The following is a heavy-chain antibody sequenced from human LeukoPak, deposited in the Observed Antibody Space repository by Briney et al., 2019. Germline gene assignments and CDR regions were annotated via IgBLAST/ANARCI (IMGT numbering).Heavy chain of an antibody. V-gene: IGHV1-18*01. Sequence: GASVKVSCKASGYTFTSYGISWVRQAPGQGLEWMGWISAYNGNTSYAQKLQGRVTMTTDTSTSTAYMELRSLRSDDTAVYYCARAGSSRGSFYYYYGMDVWGQGTTVTVSS. J-gene: IGHJ6*02. CDR3: ARAGSSRGSFYYYYGMDV. CDR2: ISAYNGNT. CDR1: GYTFTSYG. D-gene: IGHD3-10*01.